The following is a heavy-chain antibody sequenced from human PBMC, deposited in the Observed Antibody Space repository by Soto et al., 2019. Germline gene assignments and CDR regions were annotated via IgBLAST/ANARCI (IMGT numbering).Heavy chain of an antibody. J-gene: IGHJ4*02. D-gene: IGHD3-22*01. Sequence: ASVKVSCKASGYTFTSYAMHWVRQAPGQRLEWMGWINAGNGNTKYSQKFQGRVTVTRDTSASTAYMELSSLRSEDTAVYYCATMGADYYDSSGYYLDYWGKGTLVTVSS. CDR2: INAGNGNT. CDR1: GYTFTSYA. V-gene: IGHV1-3*01. CDR3: ATMGADYYDSSGYYLDY.